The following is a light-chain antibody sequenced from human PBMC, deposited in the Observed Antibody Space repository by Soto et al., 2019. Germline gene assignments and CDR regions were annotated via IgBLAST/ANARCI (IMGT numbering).Light chain of an antibody. CDR2: EVT. V-gene: IGLV2-18*02. CDR1: SSDVGNYNR. J-gene: IGLJ3*02. Sequence: QSALTQPPSVSGSPGQSVAISCTGTSSDVGNYNRVSWYQQPPGTAPKVLIYEVTNRPSGVPDRFSGSKSGNTAFLIISGLQAEDEADYYCSSYTSVNTWVFGGGTKLTVL. CDR3: SSYTSVNTWV.